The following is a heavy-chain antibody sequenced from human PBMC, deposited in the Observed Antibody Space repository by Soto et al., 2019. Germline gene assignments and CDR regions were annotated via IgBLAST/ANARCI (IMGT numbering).Heavy chain of an antibody. CDR3: ARDNGSGYEYRY. D-gene: IGHD5-12*01. J-gene: IGHJ4*01. CDR1: GGSISSYY. CDR2: IYYSGST. V-gene: IGHV4-59*01. Sequence: SETLSLSCTVSGGSISSYYWSWIRQPPGKGLEWIGYIYYSGSTNYNPSLKSRVTISVDTSKNQFSLKLSSVTAADTAVYYCARDNGSGYEYRYWGHRTLVTVSS.